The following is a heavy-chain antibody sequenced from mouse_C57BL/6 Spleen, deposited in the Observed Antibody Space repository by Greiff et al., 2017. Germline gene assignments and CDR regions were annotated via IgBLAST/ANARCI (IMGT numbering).Heavy chain of an antibody. D-gene: IGHD2-2*01. CDR2: IYPGDGDT. CDR3: AREGGPMVRVLDV. J-gene: IGHJ1*03. V-gene: IGHV1-80*01. Sequence: QVQLKESGAELVKPGASVKISCKASGYAFSSYWMNWVKQRPGKGLEWIGQIYPGDGDTNYNGKFKGKATLTADKSSSTAYMQLSSLTSEDSAVYFCAREGGPMVRVLDVWGTGTTVTVSS. CDR1: GYAFSSYW.